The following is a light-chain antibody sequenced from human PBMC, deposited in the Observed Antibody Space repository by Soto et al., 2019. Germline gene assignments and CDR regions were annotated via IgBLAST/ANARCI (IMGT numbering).Light chain of an antibody. CDR1: QSVSSN. CDR3: QQYGSSPPIT. CDR2: GAS. V-gene: IGKV3-20*01. J-gene: IGKJ5*01. Sequence: EIVMTQSPATLSVSPGERATLSCRASQSVSSNLAWYQQKPRQAPRLLIYGASSRATGIPDRFSGSGSGTDFTLTISRLEPEDFAVYYCQQYGSSPPITFGQGTRLEIK.